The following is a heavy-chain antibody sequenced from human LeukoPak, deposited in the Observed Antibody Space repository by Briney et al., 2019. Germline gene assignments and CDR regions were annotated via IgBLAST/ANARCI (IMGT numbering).Heavy chain of an antibody. Sequence: ASVKVSCKASGYTFTSYDINWVRQATGQGLEWMGWMNPNSGNTGYAQKFQGRVTMTRNTSISTAYMELSSLRSEVTAVYYCARGPNWGTRVRYNWFDPWGQGTLVTVSS. D-gene: IGHD3-16*01. V-gene: IGHV1-8*01. CDR3: ARGPNWGTRVRYNWFDP. J-gene: IGHJ5*02. CDR2: MNPNSGNT. CDR1: GYTFTSYD.